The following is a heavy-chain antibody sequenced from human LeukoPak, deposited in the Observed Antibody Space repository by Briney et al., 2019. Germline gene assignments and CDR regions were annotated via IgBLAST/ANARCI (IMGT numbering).Heavy chain of an antibody. D-gene: IGHD3-10*01. CDR3: ARVGLLWGVDP. Sequence: ASVKVSCTASGYTFTGYYMHWVRQAPGQGLEWMGWMNPNSGGTNYAQEFQGRVTMTRDTSISTAYMELSSLRSEDTAVYYCARVGLLWGVDPWGQGTLVTVSS. V-gene: IGHV1-2*02. CDR2: MNPNSGGT. CDR1: GYTFTGYY. J-gene: IGHJ5*02.